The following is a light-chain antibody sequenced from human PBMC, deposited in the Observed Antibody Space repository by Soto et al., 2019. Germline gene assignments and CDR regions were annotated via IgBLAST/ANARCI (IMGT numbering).Light chain of an antibody. CDR2: EVS. CDR3: CSYAGSSTLV. CDR1: SSDVGSYNL. Sequence: QSVLTQPASVSGSPGQSITISCTGTSSDVGSYNLVSWYQQHPGKAPKLMIYEVSKRPSGVSNRFSGSKSGNTASLTISGLQAEDAADYYCCSYAGSSTLVFGTGTKLTVL. V-gene: IGLV2-23*02. J-gene: IGLJ1*01.